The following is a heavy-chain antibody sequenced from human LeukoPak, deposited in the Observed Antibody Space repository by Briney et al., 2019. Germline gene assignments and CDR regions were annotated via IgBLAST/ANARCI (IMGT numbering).Heavy chain of an antibody. CDR1: GYSISSGYY. CDR3: ARASSGYYNWFDP. V-gene: IGHV4-61*01. J-gene: IGHJ5*02. D-gene: IGHD3-3*01. CDR2: IYYSGST. Sequence: SETLSLTCTVSGYSISSGYYWGWIRQPPGKGLEWIGYIYYSGSTNYNPSLKSRVTISVDTSKNQFSLKLSSVTAADTAVYYCARASSGYYNWFDPWGQGTLVTVSS.